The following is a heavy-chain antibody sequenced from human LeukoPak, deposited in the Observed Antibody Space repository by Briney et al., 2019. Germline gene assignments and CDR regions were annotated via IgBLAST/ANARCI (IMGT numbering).Heavy chain of an antibody. Sequence: GGSLRLSCAASGFTFSSYGMHWVRQAPGKGLEWVAVIWYDGSNKYYADSVKGRFTISRDNSKNTLYLQMNSLRAEDTAVYYCARDSDIVATPYYYYGMDVWGQGTTVTVSS. CDR1: GFTFSSYG. CDR2: IWYDGSNK. V-gene: IGHV3-33*01. D-gene: IGHD5-12*01. J-gene: IGHJ6*02. CDR3: ARDSDIVATPYYYYGMDV.